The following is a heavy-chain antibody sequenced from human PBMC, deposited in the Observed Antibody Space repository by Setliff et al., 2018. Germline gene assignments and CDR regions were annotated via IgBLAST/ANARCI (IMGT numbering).Heavy chain of an antibody. J-gene: IGHJ4*02. V-gene: IGHV4-30-4*08. CDR3: ARESRYYYDNLGTLDY. Sequence: SETMSLTCTVSGASVSSNIYYWSWIRQPPGKGLEWIGYIYSSGSTYYNPSLKSRVSISVDTSKNQFSLKLSSVTAADTAVYYCARESRYYYDNLGTLDYWGQGTLVTVSS. CDR1: GASVSSNIYY. CDR2: IYSSGST. D-gene: IGHD3-22*01.